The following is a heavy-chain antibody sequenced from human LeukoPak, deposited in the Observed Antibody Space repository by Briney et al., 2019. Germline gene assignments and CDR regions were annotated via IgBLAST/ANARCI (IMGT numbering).Heavy chain of an antibody. D-gene: IGHD1-26*01. CDR1: GYTFTGYY. Sequence: GASVKVSCKASGYTFTGYYMHWVRQAPGQGLEWMGWINPNSGGTNYAQKFQGRVTMTRDTSISTAYMELSRLRSDDTAVYYCARGGYSGSYLTNWFDPWGQGTLVTVSS. CDR3: ARGGYSGSYLTNWFDP. V-gene: IGHV1-2*02. CDR2: INPNSGGT. J-gene: IGHJ5*02.